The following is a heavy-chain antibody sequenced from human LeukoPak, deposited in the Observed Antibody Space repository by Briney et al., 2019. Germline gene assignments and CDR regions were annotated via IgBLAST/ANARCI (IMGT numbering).Heavy chain of an antibody. CDR3: ARCTYYYDSSGYYYGRYYYYYMDV. CDR2: INHSGST. J-gene: IGHJ6*03. V-gene: IGHV4-34*01. Sequence: SETLSLTCAVYGGSFSGYYWSWIRQPPGKGLEWIGEINHSGSTNYNPSLESRVTISVDTSKNQFSLKLSSVTAADTAVYYCARCTYYYDSSGYYYGRYYYYYMDVWGKGTTVTVSS. CDR1: GGSFSGYY. D-gene: IGHD3-22*01.